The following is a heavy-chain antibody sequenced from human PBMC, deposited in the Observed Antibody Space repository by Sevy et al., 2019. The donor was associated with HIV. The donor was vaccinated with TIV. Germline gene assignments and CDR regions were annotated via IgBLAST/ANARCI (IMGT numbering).Heavy chain of an antibody. J-gene: IGHJ4*02. Sequence: SETLSLTCTVSGGSISSGGYYWSWIRQHPGKGLEWIGYIYYSGSTYYNPSLKSRVTISVETSKNKFSLKLSSVTAADTAVYYCATVRCGYDFWSGYYAAYYFDYWGQGTLVTVSS. CDR3: ATVRCGYDFWSGYYAAYYFDY. CDR1: GGSISSGGYY. D-gene: IGHD3-3*01. CDR2: IYYSGST. V-gene: IGHV4-31*03.